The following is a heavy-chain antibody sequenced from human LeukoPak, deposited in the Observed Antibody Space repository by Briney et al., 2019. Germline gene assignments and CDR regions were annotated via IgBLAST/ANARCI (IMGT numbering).Heavy chain of an antibody. CDR3: ARGGADILTGYLYYYYYYMDV. D-gene: IGHD3-9*01. J-gene: IGHJ6*03. Sequence: GGSLRLSCAASGFTFSDYDMHWVCQAPGKGLAWVAFVWYDSSNKYYADSVKGRFTISRDNAKNSLYLQMNSLRAEDTAVYYCARGGADILTGYLYYYYYYMDVWGKGTTVTISS. CDR1: GFTFSDYD. V-gene: IGHV3-30*02. CDR2: VWYDSSNK.